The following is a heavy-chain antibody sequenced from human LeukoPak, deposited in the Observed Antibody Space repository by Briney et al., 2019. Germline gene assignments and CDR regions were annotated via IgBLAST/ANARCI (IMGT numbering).Heavy chain of an antibody. CDR1: GGSVSSYY. CDR2: ISASGSS. CDR3: ATEGGGPRWLDP. J-gene: IGHJ5*02. Sequence: PSETLSLTCSVSGGSVSSYYWSWIRQPAGKGLEWTGRISASGSSNYNPSLRSRVIMSVDTPKNQFSLNLSSVTAADTAVYYCATEGGGPRWLDPWGQGALVTVSS. V-gene: IGHV4-4*07. D-gene: IGHD6-25*01.